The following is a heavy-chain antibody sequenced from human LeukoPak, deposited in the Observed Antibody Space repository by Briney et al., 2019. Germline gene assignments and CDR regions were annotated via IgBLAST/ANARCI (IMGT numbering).Heavy chain of an antibody. D-gene: IGHD2-2*02. CDR1: GFTFSSYG. CDR2: IWYDGSNK. V-gene: IGHV3-33*01. CDR3: AREYRSYYFDY. J-gene: IGHJ4*02. Sequence: GKSLRLSCAASGFTFSSYGIHWVRQAPGKGLEWVADIWYDGSNKYYAGSVKGRFTISRDNSKNTLYLQMNSLRAEDTAVYYCAREYRSYYFDYWGQGTLVTVSS.